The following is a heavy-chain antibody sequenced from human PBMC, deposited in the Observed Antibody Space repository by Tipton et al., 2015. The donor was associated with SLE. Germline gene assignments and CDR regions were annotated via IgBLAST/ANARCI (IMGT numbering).Heavy chain of an antibody. D-gene: IGHD4-11*01. CDR1: GGSISSGSYY. Sequence: TLSLTCTVSGGSISSGSYYWSWIRQPAGKGLEWIGHIYTSGSTNYNPSLKSRVTISVDTYKNQFSLKLSSVTAADTAVYYCARRLPNWFDPWGQGTLVTVSS. V-gene: IGHV4-61*09. J-gene: IGHJ5*02. CDR2: IYTSGST. CDR3: ARRLPNWFDP.